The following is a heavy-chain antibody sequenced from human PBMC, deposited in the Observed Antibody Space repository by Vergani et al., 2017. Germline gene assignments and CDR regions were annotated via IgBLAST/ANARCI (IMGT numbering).Heavy chain of an antibody. CDR1: GFTFSSYG. D-gene: IGHD3-9*01. V-gene: IGHV3-33*01. CDR2: IWYDGSNK. Sequence: QVQLVESGGGVVQPGRSLRLSCAASGFTFSSYGMHWVRQAPGQGLEWVAVIWYDGSNKYYADSVKGRFTISRDNSKNTLYLQMNSLRAEDTAVYYCAREGGIYYXILTGYPRGGNYYYGMDVWGQGTTVTVSS. J-gene: IGHJ6*02. CDR3: AREGGIYYXILTGYPRGGNYYYGMDV.